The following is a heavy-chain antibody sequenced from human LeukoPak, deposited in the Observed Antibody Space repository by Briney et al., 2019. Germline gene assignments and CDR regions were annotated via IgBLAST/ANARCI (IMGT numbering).Heavy chain of an antibody. CDR1: GITFSRYW. V-gene: IGHV3-7*01. J-gene: IGHJ4*02. CDR2: IKQDGSEK. Sequence: GGSLRLSCATSGITFSRYWMTWVRQAPGKGLEWVANIKQDGSEKYYVDSVKGRFTISRDGAKNSLYLQMNSLRAEDTAVYYCATRVVFDWLLFDYWGQGTLVTVSS. D-gene: IGHD3-9*01. CDR3: ATRVVFDWLLFDY.